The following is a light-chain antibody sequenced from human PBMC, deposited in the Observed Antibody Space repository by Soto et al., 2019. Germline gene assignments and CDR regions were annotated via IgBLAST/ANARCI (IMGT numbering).Light chain of an antibody. Sequence: EIVMTQSPGTLSVSPGEGATLFCRASQSVRTKLAWYQQRAGQAPRLLMYGASTRATGIPDRFSGSGSGTEFTLTINSLQSEDFAVYYCQQYNSWPPITFGQGTRLEIK. CDR2: GAS. V-gene: IGKV3-15*01. CDR3: QQYNSWPPIT. J-gene: IGKJ5*01. CDR1: QSVRTK.